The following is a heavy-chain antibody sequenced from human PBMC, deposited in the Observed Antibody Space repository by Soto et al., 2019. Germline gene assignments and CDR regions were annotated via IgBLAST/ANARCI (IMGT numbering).Heavy chain of an antibody. J-gene: IGHJ6*02. CDR2: IYYSGST. CDR1: GGSISSSSYY. D-gene: IGHD3-10*01. Sequence: PSETLSLTCTVSGGSISSSSYYWGWIRQPPGKGLEWIGSIYYSGSTYYNPSLKSRVTISVDTSKNQFSLKLSSVTAADTAVYYCARHSGITNYYYYYGMDVWGQGTTVTVS. V-gene: IGHV4-39*01. CDR3: ARHSGITNYYYYYGMDV.